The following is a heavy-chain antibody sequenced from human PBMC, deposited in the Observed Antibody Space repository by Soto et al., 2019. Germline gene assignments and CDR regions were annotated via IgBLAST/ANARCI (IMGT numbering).Heavy chain of an antibody. D-gene: IGHD6-19*01. V-gene: IGHV1-69*01. CDR1: GGTFSSYA. Sequence: QVQLVQSGAEVKKPGSSVKVSCKASGGTFSSYAISWVRQAPGQGLEWMGGIIPIFGTANYAQKFQGRVTITADESTSTAYMELSSLRSEDTAVYYCAREGGWCQIAPHYYYGMDVWGQGTTVTVSS. CDR2: IIPIFGTA. CDR3: AREGGWCQIAPHYYYGMDV. J-gene: IGHJ6*02.